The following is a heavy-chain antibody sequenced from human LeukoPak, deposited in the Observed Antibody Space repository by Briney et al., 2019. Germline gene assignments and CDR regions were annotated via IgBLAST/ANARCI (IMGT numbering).Heavy chain of an antibody. CDR1: GGTFSSYA. D-gene: IGHD3-10*01. Sequence: SVKVSCKASGGTFSSYAISWVRQPPGQGLEWMGGIIPIFGTANYAQKFEGRVTITADESTSTAYGALSSLRSEDTAVYYCARSSGSYAFDIWGQGTMVTVSS. V-gene: IGHV1-69*01. J-gene: IGHJ3*02. CDR3: ARSSGSYAFDI. CDR2: IIPIFGTA.